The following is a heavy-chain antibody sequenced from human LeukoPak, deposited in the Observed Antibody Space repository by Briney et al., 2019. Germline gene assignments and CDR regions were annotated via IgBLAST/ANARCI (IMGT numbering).Heavy chain of an antibody. D-gene: IGHD6-13*01. CDR1: GFTFSSYA. J-gene: IGHJ4*02. Sequence: GSLRLSCAASGFTFSSYAMSWARQAPGKGLEWVSGISGNGGGTYYADSVKGRFTISRDNSKNTLYLQMNSLRAEDTAVYYCAKSFGYSRSWFDYWGQGTLVTVSS. CDR3: AKSFGYSRSWFDY. V-gene: IGHV3-23*01. CDR2: ISGNGGGT.